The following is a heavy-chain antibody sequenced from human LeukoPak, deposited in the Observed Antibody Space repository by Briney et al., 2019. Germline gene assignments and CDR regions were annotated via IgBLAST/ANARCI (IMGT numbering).Heavy chain of an antibody. D-gene: IGHD2-15*01. CDR2: IKHDGSEN. Sequence: GGSLRLSCAASGFTFSNAWMNWVRQAPGKGLEWVANIKHDGSENYYMDSVKGRFTISRDNAKNSLYLQMNSLRAEDTAVYYCARMFSGGSCYDYWGQGTLVTVSS. J-gene: IGHJ4*02. V-gene: IGHV3-7*01. CDR3: ARMFSGGSCYDY. CDR1: GFTFSNAW.